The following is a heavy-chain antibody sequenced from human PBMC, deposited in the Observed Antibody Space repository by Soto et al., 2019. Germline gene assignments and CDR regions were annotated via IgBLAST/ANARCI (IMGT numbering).Heavy chain of an antibody. Sequence: QMQLVQSGAEVKKTGSSVKVSCKASGYTFTYRYLHWVRQAPGQALEWMGWITPFNGNTNYAQKFQDRVTINRNRSMSTAYMELSSLRSEDTAMYCCADIGSTPGAFDIWGQGTMVTVSS. D-gene: IGHD2-15*01. CDR1: GYTFTYRY. J-gene: IGHJ3*02. CDR2: ITPFNGNT. V-gene: IGHV1-45*02. CDR3: ADIGSTPGAFDI.